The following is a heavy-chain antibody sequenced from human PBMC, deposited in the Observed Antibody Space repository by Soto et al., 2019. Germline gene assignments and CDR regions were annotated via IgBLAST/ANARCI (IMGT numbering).Heavy chain of an antibody. Sequence: QVQPQESGPGLVKPSETLSLTCTVSGDSISSFYWTWIRQPPGKGLEWVGYIFSSGSTNYNPSLKSRVTISVDTSENQFSLKLTSVTAADTAVYYCARVGYCSSTPCWPIGYFEYWGQGTLVTVSS. D-gene: IGHD2-2*01. J-gene: IGHJ4*02. CDR2: IFSSGST. CDR3: ARVGYCSSTPCWPIGYFEY. V-gene: IGHV4-59*01. CDR1: GDSISSFY.